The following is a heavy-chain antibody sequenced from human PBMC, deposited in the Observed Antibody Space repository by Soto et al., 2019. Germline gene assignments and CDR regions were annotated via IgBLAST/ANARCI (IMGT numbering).Heavy chain of an antibody. CDR2: IYYSGST. CDR3: ARRPYDILTGYYTSPGWFDP. D-gene: IGHD3-9*01. CDR1: GGSISSSSYY. J-gene: IGHJ5*02. V-gene: IGHV4-39*01. Sequence: SETLSLTCTVSGGSISSSSYYWGWIRQPPGKGLEWIGSIYYSGSTYYNPSLKSRVTISVDTSKNQFSLKLSSVTAADTAVYYCARRPYDILTGYYTSPGWFDPWGQGTLVTVSS.